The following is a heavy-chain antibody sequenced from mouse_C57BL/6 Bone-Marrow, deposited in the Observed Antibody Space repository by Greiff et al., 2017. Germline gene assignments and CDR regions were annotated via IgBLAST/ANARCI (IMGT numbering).Heavy chain of an antibody. J-gene: IGHJ3*01. D-gene: IGHD2-3*01. Sequence: QVQLQQSGAELVRPGASVTLSCKASGYTFTDYEMHWVKQTPVHGLAWIGAIDPATGGTAYNQKFKGKAILTADKSSSTAYMELRSLTSEDSAVYYCTRENEGYYLWFAYWGQGTLVTVSA. CDR3: TRENEGYYLWFAY. CDR1: GYTFTDYE. CDR2: IDPATGGT. V-gene: IGHV1-15*01.